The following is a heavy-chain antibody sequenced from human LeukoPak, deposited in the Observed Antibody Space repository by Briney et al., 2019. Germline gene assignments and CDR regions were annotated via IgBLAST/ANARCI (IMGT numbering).Heavy chain of an antibody. V-gene: IGHV4-4*07. CDR2: IYSSGST. CDR1: GGSISSYY. J-gene: IGHJ4*02. Sequence: SETLSLTCTVSGGSISSYYWGWIRQPPGKGLEWIGSIYSSGSTNYNPSLKSRVTMSVDTSKNQFSLKLSSVTAADTAVYYCARDLIVPDAMTGSGSYSTDYWGQGTLATVSS. D-gene: IGHD3-10*01. CDR3: ARDLIVPDAMTGSGSYSTDY.